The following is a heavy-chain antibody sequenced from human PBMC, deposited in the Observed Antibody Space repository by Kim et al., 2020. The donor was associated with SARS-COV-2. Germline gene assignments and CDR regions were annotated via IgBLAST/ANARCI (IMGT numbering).Heavy chain of an antibody. CDR2: ISSSSANM. CDR1: GFTFSSYT. V-gene: IGHV3-21*01. J-gene: IGHJ2*01. Sequence: GGSLRLSCAASGFTFSSYTMNWVRQAPGKGLEWVSSISSSSANMFHADSLKGRFTVSRDNGKNSLYLQMNSLTADDTAVYYCARDSDNSNWWYLGLWGRGTLVTVSS. CDR3: ARDSDNSNWWYLGL. D-gene: IGHD6-13*01.